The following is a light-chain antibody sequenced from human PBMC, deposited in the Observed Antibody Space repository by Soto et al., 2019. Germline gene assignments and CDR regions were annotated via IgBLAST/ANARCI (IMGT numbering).Light chain of an antibody. CDR3: MPALQTPA. J-gene: IGKJ5*01. V-gene: IGKV2-28*01. CDR2: LGS. Sequence: DIVMTQSPLSLPVTPGEPASISCRSSQSLLHSNGYNYLDWYLQKPGQSPHLLIYLGSNRASGVPDRFSGSGSGTDFTLKISRVEAEDVGVYYCMPALQTPAFGQGTRLEIK. CDR1: QSLLHSNGYNY.